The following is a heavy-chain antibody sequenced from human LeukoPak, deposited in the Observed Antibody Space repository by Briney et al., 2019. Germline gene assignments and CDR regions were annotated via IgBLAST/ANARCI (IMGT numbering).Heavy chain of an antibody. CDR1: GFTFSSYS. CDR3: AREPDYSGNSHFDY. CDR2: ISSSSSTI. D-gene: IGHD4-23*01. J-gene: IGHJ4*02. Sequence: GGSLRLSCAASGFTFSSYSMNWVRQAPGKGLEWVSYISSSSSTIYYADSVRGRFTISRDNAKNSLYLQMNSLRAEDTAVYYCAREPDYSGNSHFDYWGQGTLVTVSS. V-gene: IGHV3-48*04.